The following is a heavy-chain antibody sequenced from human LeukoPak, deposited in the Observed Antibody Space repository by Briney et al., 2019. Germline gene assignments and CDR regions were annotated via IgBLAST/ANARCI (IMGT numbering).Heavy chain of an antibody. CDR1: GGSISTYY. J-gene: IGHJ3*01. CDR3: ARYGSGAYALDD. Sequence: KPSETLSLTCTVSGGSISTYYWSWIRQPPGKGLEWIAHIHYSGSTKYNPSLKSRVTISVDTSKNQFSLKLSSVTAADTAVYYCARYGSGAYALDDWGQGTMVTVSS. D-gene: IGHD3-10*01. V-gene: IGHV4-59*08. CDR2: IHYSGST.